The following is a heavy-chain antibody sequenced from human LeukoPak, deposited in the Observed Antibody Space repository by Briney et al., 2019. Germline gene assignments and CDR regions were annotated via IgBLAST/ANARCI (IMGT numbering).Heavy chain of an antibody. V-gene: IGHV3-21*01. CDR3: ASGYYYDSSGYYTHYYYGMDV. J-gene: IGHJ6*02. Sequence: PGGSLRLSCAASGFTFSSYSMNWVRQAPGKGLEWVSSISSSSSYIYYADSVKGRFTISRDNAKNSLYLQMNSLRAEDTAVYYCASGYYYDSSGYYTHYYYGMDVWGQGTTVTVSS. D-gene: IGHD3-22*01. CDR2: ISSSSSYI. CDR1: GFTFSSYS.